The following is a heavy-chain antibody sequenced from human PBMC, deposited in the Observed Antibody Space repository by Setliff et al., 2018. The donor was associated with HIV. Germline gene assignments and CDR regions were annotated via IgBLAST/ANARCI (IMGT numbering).Heavy chain of an antibody. Sequence: ASVKVSCKASGYTFTSYYMNWVRQAPGQGLEWMGIINPSGGSSTYAQKFQGRVTMTRNTSISTAYMELSSLRSEDTAVYYCARDMTYYFDSSGSFDIWGQGTMVTVSS. J-gene: IGHJ3*02. CDR2: INPSGGSS. D-gene: IGHD3-22*01. CDR1: GYTFTSYY. CDR3: ARDMTYYFDSSGSFDI. V-gene: IGHV1-46*01.